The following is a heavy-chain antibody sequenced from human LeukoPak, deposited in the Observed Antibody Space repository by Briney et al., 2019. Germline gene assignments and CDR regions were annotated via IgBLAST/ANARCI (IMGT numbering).Heavy chain of an antibody. D-gene: IGHD1-26*01. V-gene: IGHV4-39*01. CDR3: ATPYSGGYHGLDI. CDR2: IYYSGST. J-gene: IGHJ3*02. Sequence: ETSETLSPTCTVSGGSISSNKYYWGWIRQPPGKGLEWIGSIYYSGSTYYNPSLKSRVTISVDTSKNQFSLKLSSVTAADTAVYYCATPYSGGYHGLDIWGQGTMVTVSS. CDR1: GGSISSNKYY.